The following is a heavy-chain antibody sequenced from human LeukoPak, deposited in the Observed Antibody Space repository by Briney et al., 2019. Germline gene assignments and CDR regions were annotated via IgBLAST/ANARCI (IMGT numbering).Heavy chain of an antibody. J-gene: IGHJ1*01. CDR2: IYYSGST. V-gene: IGHV4-59*01. Sequence: SETLSLTCTVSGGSINSYYWSWIRQPPGKGLEWIGYIYYSGSTNYNPSLKSRATISVDTSKNQVSLNVSSATAADTAVYHCARGGSRQYFQHWGQGILVTVSS. CDR1: GGSINSYY. CDR3: ARGGSRQYFQH. D-gene: IGHD6-25*01.